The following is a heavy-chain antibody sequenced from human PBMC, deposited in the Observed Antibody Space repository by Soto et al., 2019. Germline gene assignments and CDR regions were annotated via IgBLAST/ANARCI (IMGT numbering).Heavy chain of an antibody. D-gene: IGHD2-15*01. J-gene: IGHJ3*02. CDR1: GFTFSSYA. V-gene: IGHV3-30-3*01. Sequence: GGSLRLSCAASGFTFSSYAMHWVRQAPGKGLEWVAVISYDGSNKYYADSVKGRFTISRDNSKNTLYLQMNGLRAEDTAVYYCARPLRPSVADDAFDIWGQGTMVTVSS. CDR3: ARPLRPSVADDAFDI. CDR2: ISYDGSNK.